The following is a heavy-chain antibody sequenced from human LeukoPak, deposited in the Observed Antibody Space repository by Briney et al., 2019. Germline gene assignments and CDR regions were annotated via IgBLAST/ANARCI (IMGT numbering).Heavy chain of an antibody. CDR1: GGSLSSYY. D-gene: IGHD3-10*01. CDR2: IFYSGST. CDR3: ARRSGSGSYYNYFHY. J-gene: IGHJ4*02. V-gene: IGHV4-59*01. Sequence: SETLSLTCTVSGGSLSSYYWSWIRQPPGKGLEWIGYIFYSGSTNYNPSLKSRVTISVDTSRNQFSLKLSSVTAADTAVYYCARRSGSGSYYNYFHYWGQGTLVTVSS.